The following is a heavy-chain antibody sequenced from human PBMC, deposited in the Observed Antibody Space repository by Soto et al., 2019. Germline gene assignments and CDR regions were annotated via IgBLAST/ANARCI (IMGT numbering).Heavy chain of an antibody. CDR1: GFTFSSYG. CDR2: ISYDGSNK. CDR3: AKDPSGDVDY. Sequence: QVQLVESGGGVVQPGRSLRLSCAASGFTFSSYGMHWVRQAPGKGLEWVAVISYDGSNKYYADSVKGRFTISRDNSKNTLYLQMNSLRAEDTAVYYCAKDPSGDVDYWGQGTLVTVSS. V-gene: IGHV3-30*18. D-gene: IGHD3-10*01. J-gene: IGHJ4*02.